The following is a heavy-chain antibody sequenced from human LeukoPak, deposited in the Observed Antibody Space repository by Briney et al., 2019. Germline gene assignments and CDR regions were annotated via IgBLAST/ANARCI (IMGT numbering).Heavy chain of an antibody. J-gene: IGHJ4*03. V-gene: IGHV5-51*01. CDR1: GYSFTTYS. Sequence: GESLKIPSKGSGYSFTTYSIPWVRQMPGKGLEWMGIIYPGDSDTRYSPSFQGQVTISADKSISTAYLQWSSLKASDTAMYYCATRVVGANFNYFEFWGQGTMVTVSS. D-gene: IGHD4/OR15-4a*01. CDR2: IYPGDSDT. CDR3: ATRVVGANFNYFEF.